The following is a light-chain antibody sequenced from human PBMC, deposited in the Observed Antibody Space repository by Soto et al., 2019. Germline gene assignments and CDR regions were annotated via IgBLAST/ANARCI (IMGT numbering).Light chain of an antibody. CDR2: DAS. CDR3: QQFYNLPYT. Sequence: DIQMTQSPSSLSASVGDRVTITCQASQEISNYVNWYQQKPGKAPNLLVYDASNLQSGVPSRFSGSGSGTVFTFTISSLQPEDIATYCCQQFYNLPYTFGQGTKLQIK. V-gene: IGKV1-33*01. J-gene: IGKJ2*01. CDR1: QEISNY.